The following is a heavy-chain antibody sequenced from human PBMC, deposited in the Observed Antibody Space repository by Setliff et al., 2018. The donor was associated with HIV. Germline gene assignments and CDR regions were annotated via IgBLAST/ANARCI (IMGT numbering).Heavy chain of an antibody. V-gene: IGHV5-10-1*01. CDR3: ARLPGGSVYYVDY. CDR2: INPSDSYA. Sequence: GESLKISCKGSGFSFTSYWISWVRQMPGKGLEWMGRINPSDSYANYSPSFQGHVTISADKSIDTAYLQWSGLKASSTAIYYCARLPGGSVYYVDYWGQGTLVTVSS. J-gene: IGHJ4*02. D-gene: IGHD3-10*01. CDR1: GFSFTSYW.